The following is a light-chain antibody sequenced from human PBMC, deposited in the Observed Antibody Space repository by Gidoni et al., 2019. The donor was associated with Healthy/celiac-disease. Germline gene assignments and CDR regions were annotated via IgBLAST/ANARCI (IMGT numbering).Light chain of an antibody. CDR2: AAS. CDR1: QSISSY. Sequence: DIPITQSPSSLSASVGDRVTITCRASQSISSYLNWYQQKPGKAPKLLIYAASSLQSGVPSRFSGSGSGTDFTITISSLQPEDFATYYCQQSYSTPVTFGQGTRLEIK. V-gene: IGKV1-39*01. J-gene: IGKJ5*01. CDR3: QQSYSTPVT.